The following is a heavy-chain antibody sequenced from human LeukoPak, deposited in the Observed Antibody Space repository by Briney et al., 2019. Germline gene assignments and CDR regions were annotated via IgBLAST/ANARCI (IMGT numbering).Heavy chain of an antibody. J-gene: IGHJ4*02. Sequence: GGSLRLSCAASGFTFDNYAMHWVRQGPGRGLQWVSVISVEGGTTYYADSVKGRFTISRDSSKNSLYLQMNSLTTEDSGLYYCAKADCGGTCFLIDYWGQGTLVTVSS. CDR2: ISVEGGTT. CDR3: AKADCGGTCFLIDY. V-gene: IGHV3-43*02. D-gene: IGHD2-21*01. CDR1: GFTFDNYA.